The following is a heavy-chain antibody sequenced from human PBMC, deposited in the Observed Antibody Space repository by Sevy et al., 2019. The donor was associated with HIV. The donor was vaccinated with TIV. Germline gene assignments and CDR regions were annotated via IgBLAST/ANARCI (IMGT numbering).Heavy chain of an antibody. CDR1: GFTFSDHY. V-gene: IGHV3-72*01. D-gene: IGHD6-13*01. J-gene: IGHJ4*02. Sequence: GGSLRLSCAASGFTFSDHYMEWVRQAPGKGLEWVGRIRNKADSYTTEYAASVKGRFTISRDDSKNSMYLLMNSLKTEDTAVYYCATHAGIAAAGRVFDYWGQGTLVTVSS. CDR2: IRNKADSYTT. CDR3: ATHAGIAAAGRVFDY.